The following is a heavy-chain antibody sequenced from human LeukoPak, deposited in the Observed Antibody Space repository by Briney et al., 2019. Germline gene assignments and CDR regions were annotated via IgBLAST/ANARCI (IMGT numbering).Heavy chain of an antibody. CDR1: GGSISSGGYS. V-gene: IGHV4-30-2*01. CDR3: ARAGQYYYDSSGYYLLDAFDI. J-gene: IGHJ3*02. D-gene: IGHD3-22*01. Sequence: SETLYLTCAVSGGSISSGGYSRSWIRQPPGKGLEWIGYIYHSGSTYYNPSLKSRVTISVDRSKNQFSLKLSSVTAADTAVYYCARAGQYYYDSSGYYLLDAFDIWGQGTMVTVSS. CDR2: IYHSGST.